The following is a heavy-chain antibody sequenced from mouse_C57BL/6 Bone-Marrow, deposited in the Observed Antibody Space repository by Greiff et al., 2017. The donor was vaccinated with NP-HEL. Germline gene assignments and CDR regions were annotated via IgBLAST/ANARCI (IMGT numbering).Heavy chain of an antibody. CDR3: ARETSYDSFAY. J-gene: IGHJ3*01. CDR1: GFTFSSYA. V-gene: IGHV5-4*01. Sequence: EVQGVESGGGLVKPGGSLKLSCAASGFTFSSYAMSWVRQTPEKRLEWVATISDGGSYTYYPDNVKGRFTISRDNAKNNLYLQMSHLKSEDTAMYYCARETSYDSFAYWGQGTLVTVSA. CDR2: ISDGGSYT. D-gene: IGHD2-4*01.